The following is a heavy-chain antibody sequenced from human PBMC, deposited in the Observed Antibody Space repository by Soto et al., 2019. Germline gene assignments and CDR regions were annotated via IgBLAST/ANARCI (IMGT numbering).Heavy chain of an antibody. CDR3: EKGYCENTSCHRLDY. CDR2: ISWNSGTI. Sequence: SLRLSCGACGFTFDEYAMHWVRQAPGKCLEWVSGISWNSGTIGNADFVKCRFTFSRDNAKTSLSLQMNSLRAEDTALYYYEKGYCENTSCHRLDYWGQVTL. D-gene: IGHD2-2*02. CDR1: GFTFDEYA. V-gene: IGHV3-9*01. J-gene: IGHJ4*02.